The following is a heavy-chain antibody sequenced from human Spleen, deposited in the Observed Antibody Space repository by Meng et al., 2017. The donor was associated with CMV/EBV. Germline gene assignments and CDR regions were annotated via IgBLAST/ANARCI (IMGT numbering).Heavy chain of an antibody. CDR1: GYTLSDLS. D-gene: IGHD2-15*01. Sequence: ASVKVSCKVSGYTLSDLSIHWVRQAPGKGLEWMGGFDPEDGEMINTQRFQGRVTMTEDTTADTAYMELSSLRSDDTAVYYCARDMAAASRGWFDPWGQGTLVTVSS. CDR3: ARDMAAASRGWFDP. V-gene: IGHV1-24*01. J-gene: IGHJ5*02. CDR2: FDPEDGEM.